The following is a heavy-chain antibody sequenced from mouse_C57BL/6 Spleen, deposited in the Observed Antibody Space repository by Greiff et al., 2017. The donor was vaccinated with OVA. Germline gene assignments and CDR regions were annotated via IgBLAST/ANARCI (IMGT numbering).Heavy chain of an antibody. V-gene: IGHV1-69*01. D-gene: IGHD1-1*01. Sequence: VQLQQPGAELVMPGASVKLSCKASGYTFTSYWMHWVKQRPGQGLEWIGEIDPSDSYTNYNQKFKGKSTLTVDKSSSTAYMQHSSLTSEDSAVYYCARWGGSSGFDYWGQGTTLTVSS. CDR1: GYTFTSYW. CDR2: IDPSDSYT. J-gene: IGHJ2*01. CDR3: ARWGGSSGFDY.